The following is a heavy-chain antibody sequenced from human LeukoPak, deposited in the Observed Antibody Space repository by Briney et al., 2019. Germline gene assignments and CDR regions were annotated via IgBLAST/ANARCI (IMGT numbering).Heavy chain of an antibody. CDR2: IYYSGST. V-gene: IGHV4-39*07. Sequence: SSEALSLTCTVSGGSISSSSYYWGWIRQPPGKGLEWIGSIYYSGSTYYNPSLKSRVTISVDTSKNQFSLKLSSVTAADTAVYYCARGSFNYYDSSGRTPLGYFDYWGQGTLVTVSS. CDR1: GGSISSSSYY. D-gene: IGHD3-22*01. CDR3: ARGSFNYYDSSGRTPLGYFDY. J-gene: IGHJ4*02.